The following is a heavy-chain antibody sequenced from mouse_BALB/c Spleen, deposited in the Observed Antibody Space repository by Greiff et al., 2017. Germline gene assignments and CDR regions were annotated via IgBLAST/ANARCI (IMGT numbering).Heavy chain of an antibody. CDR3: ARWRYGSYFDY. Sequence: QVQLQQSGAELVRPGVSVKLSCKGSGYTFTDYAMHWVKQSHAKSLEWIGVISTYYGDASYNQKFKGKATMTVDKSSSTAYMELARLTSEDSAIYYCARWRYGSYFDYWGQGTTLTVSS. CDR1: GYTFTDYA. D-gene: IGHD1-2*01. J-gene: IGHJ2*01. CDR2: ISTYYGDA. V-gene: IGHV1S137*01.